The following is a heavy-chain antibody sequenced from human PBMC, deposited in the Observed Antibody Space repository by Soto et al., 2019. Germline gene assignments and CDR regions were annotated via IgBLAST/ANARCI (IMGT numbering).Heavy chain of an antibody. Sequence: EVQLVESGGGLVQPGGSLKLSCAASGFTFSGSAMHWVRQASGKGLEWVGRIRSKANSYATAYAASVKGRFTISRDDSKNTAYLQMNSLKTEDTAVYYCTRHGIAVGDAFDIWGQGTMVTVSS. V-gene: IGHV3-73*01. D-gene: IGHD6-19*01. CDR2: IRSKANSYAT. CDR1: GFTFSGSA. J-gene: IGHJ3*02. CDR3: TRHGIAVGDAFDI.